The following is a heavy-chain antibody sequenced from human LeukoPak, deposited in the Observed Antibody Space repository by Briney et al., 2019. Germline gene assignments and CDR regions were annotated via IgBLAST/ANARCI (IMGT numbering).Heavy chain of an antibody. Sequence: PSETLSLTCTVSGGSISSYYWSWIRQPPGKGLEWIGYIYYSGSTNYNPSLKSRVTISVDTSKNQFSLKLSSVTAADTAMYYCARESLAGDFDYWGQGTLVTVSS. CDR2: IYYSGST. CDR3: ARESLAGDFDY. V-gene: IGHV4-59*01. CDR1: GGSISSYY. D-gene: IGHD7-27*01. J-gene: IGHJ4*02.